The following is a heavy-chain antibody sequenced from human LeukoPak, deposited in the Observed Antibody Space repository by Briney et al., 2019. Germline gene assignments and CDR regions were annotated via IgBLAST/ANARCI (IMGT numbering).Heavy chain of an antibody. CDR1: GGSISSGSYY. CDR3: ARVVVVATRYFDY. V-gene: IGHV4-61*01. D-gene: IGHD2-21*01. CDR2: IYYSGSA. Sequence: SQTLSLTCTVSGGSISSGSYYWSWIRQPPGKGLEWIGYIYYSGSANYNPSLKSRVTISVDTSKNQFSLKLSSVTAADTAVYYCARVVVVATRYFDYWGQGTLVTVSS. J-gene: IGHJ4*02.